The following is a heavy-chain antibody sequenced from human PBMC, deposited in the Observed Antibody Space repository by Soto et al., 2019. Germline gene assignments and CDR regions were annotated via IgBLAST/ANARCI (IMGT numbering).Heavy chain of an antibody. CDR1: GFSFSSHW. CDR2: INSDGTTT. Sequence: VSLRLSCAASGFSFSSHWMHGVRQAPGKGLIWVSRINSDGTTTNYADSVKGRFTISRDNARNTLYLQMNNLRAEDTAVYYCVRFGTYYDTSGYLYWGQGALVTVSS. J-gene: IGHJ4*02. CDR3: VRFGTYYDTSGYLY. V-gene: IGHV3-74*01. D-gene: IGHD3-22*01.